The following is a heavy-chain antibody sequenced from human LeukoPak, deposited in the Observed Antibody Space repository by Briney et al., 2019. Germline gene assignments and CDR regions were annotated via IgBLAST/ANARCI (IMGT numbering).Heavy chain of an antibody. CDR1: GYTFTSYG. Sequence: ASVKVSCKASGYTFTSYGINWVRQAPGQGLEWMGWISAYNGNTNYVQKLQGRVTMTTDKSTSTAYMELRSLRSDDTAVYYCARDYQAGVDYYYYVMDVWGQGTPVTVSS. D-gene: IGHD6-13*01. J-gene: IGHJ6*02. CDR3: ARDYQAGVDYYYYVMDV. V-gene: IGHV1-18*01. CDR2: ISAYNGNT.